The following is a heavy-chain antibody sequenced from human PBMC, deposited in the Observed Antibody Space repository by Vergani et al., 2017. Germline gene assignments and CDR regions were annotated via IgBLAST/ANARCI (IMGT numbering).Heavy chain of an antibody. D-gene: IGHD6-13*01. Sequence: QVTLRESGPALVKPTQTLTLTCTFSGFSLSTSGMCVSWIRQPPGKALEWLALIDWDDDKYYSTSLKTRLTISKDTSKNQVVLTMTNMDPVDTATYYCARGTVIVAAGTGAFDIWGQGTMVTVSS. CDR3: ARGTVIVAAGTGAFDI. V-gene: IGHV2-70*01. J-gene: IGHJ3*02. CDR2: IDWDDDK. CDR1: GFSLSTSGMC.